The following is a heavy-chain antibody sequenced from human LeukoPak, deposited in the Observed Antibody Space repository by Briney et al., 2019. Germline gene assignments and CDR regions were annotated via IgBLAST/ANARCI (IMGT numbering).Heavy chain of an antibody. Sequence: SETLSLTCTVSGVSISSGDYYWSWIRQPPGKGLEWIGYIYYSGSTYYNPSLKSRVTISVDTSKNQFSLKLSSVTAADTAVYYCAREVWSIAARPDYWYFDLWGRGTLVTVSS. J-gene: IGHJ2*01. CDR2: IYYSGST. V-gene: IGHV4-30-4*01. D-gene: IGHD6-6*01. CDR3: AREVWSIAARPDYWYFDL. CDR1: GVSISSGDYY.